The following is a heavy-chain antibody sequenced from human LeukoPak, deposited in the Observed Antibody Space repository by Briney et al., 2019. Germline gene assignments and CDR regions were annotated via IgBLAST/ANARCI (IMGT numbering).Heavy chain of an antibody. D-gene: IGHD3-22*01. J-gene: IGHJ4*02. CDR2: IYTSGST. Sequence: PSETLSLTCTVSGGSFSDYYWSWIRQPAGKGLEWIGRIYTSGSTNYNPSLKSRVTMSLDRSKNQFSLRLTSVTAADTAVYYCARESNYYDSSGYYGDYFDYWGQGTLVTVSS. CDR1: GGSFSDYY. V-gene: IGHV4-4*07. CDR3: ARESNYYDSSGYYGDYFDY.